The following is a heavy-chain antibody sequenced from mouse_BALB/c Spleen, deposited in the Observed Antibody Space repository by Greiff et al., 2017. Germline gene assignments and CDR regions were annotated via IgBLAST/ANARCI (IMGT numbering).Heavy chain of an antibody. D-gene: IGHD2-10*02. CDR3: ARSPSMVTTYAMDY. V-gene: IGHV1-69*02. CDR2: IDPSDSET. CDR1: GYTFTSYW. Sequence: QVQLQQPGAELVKPGAPVKLSCKASGYTFTSYWMNWVKQRPGRGLEWIGRIDPSDSETHYNQKFKDKATLTVDKSSSTAYIQLSSLTSEDSAVYYCARSPSMVTTYAMDYWGQGTSVTVSS. J-gene: IGHJ4*01.